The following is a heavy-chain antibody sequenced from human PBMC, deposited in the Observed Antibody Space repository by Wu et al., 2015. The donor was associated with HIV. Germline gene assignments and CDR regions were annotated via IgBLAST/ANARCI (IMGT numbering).Heavy chain of an antibody. CDR3: ARDMGHEGRQWLVQPGAFDI. CDR1: GVTLTSFA. J-gene: IGHJ3*02. Sequence: QVQLVQSGAEVKKPGSSVKVSCKASGVTLTSFAFSWVRQAPGQGLEWMGWINPNSGGTDFAQKFQGRVTMTRDTSISTAYMELSRLRSDDTAVYYCARDMGHEGRQWLVQPGAFDIWAKGQWSPSLQ. CDR2: INPNSGGT. D-gene: IGHD6-19*01. V-gene: IGHV1-2*02.